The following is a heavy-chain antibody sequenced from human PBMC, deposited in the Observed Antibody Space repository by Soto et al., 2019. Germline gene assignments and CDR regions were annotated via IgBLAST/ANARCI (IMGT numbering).Heavy chain of an antibody. D-gene: IGHD2-2*01. V-gene: IGHV3-30-3*02. CDR3: AKSRGTSYLYYFDY. J-gene: IGHJ4*02. CDR1: GFNFSSYA. Sequence: PGGSLRLSYAASGFNFSSYAMHWVRQAPGKGLEWVTVISYSGSSKYYADSVKGRFTISRDNSKNTLYLQMNSLRAEDTAVYYCAKSRGTSYLYYFDYWGQGTLVTVSS. CDR2: ISYSGSSK.